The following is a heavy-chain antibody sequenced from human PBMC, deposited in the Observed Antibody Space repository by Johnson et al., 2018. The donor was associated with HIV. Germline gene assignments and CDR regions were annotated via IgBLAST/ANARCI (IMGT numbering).Heavy chain of an antibody. CDR1: GFTLSSYP. CDR3: ARGGGCGGDCYSGYDAFDV. D-gene: IGHD2-21*01. J-gene: IGHJ3*01. Sequence: QVQLVESGGGVVQPGRSLRLSCAASGFTLSSYPMHWVRQAPGKGLEWVAVISYDGSNKFYADSVKGRFTLSRDNSKNTLYLEMNSLRDEDTAVYHWARGGGCGGDCYSGYDAFDVWGQGTVVTVSS. CDR2: ISYDGSNK. V-gene: IGHV3-30*04.